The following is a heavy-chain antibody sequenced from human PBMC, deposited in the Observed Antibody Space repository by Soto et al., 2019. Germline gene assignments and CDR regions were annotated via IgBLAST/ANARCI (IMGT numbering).Heavy chain of an antibody. D-gene: IGHD2-2*01. J-gene: IGHJ5*02. CDR2: ISAYNGNT. Sequence: QVQLVQSGAEVKKPGASVKVSCKASGYTFTSYGISWVRQAPGQGLEWMGWISAYNGNTNYAQKLQGRVTMTTDTTTRTAHKEPKSLRSDDTAVYFWARKPYHLDLWGQGTLVTVSS. CDR1: GYTFTSYG. V-gene: IGHV1-18*01. CDR3: ARKPYHLDL.